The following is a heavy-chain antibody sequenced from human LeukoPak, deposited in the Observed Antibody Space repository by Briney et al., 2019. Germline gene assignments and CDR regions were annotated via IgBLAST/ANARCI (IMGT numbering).Heavy chain of an antibody. CDR3: ARPRPPYCSSTSCPTYYYYYYGMDV. J-gene: IGHJ6*02. Sequence: ASVKVSCKASGGTFSSYAISWVRQAPGQGLEWMGRIIPILGIANYAQKFQGRVTITADKSTSTAYMELSSLRSEDTAVYYCARPRPPYCSSTSCPTYYYYYYGMDVWGQGTTVTASS. CDR2: IIPILGIA. D-gene: IGHD2-2*01. V-gene: IGHV1-69*04. CDR1: GGTFSSYA.